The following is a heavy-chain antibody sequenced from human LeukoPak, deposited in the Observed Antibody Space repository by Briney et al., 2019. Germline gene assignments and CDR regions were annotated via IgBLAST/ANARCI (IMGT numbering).Heavy chain of an antibody. CDR2: IYYSGST. V-gene: IGHV4-59*01. J-gene: IGHJ3*02. Sequence: SETLSLTCTVSGGSISSYYWSWIRQPSGKGLEWIGYIYYSGSTNYNPSLKSRVTISVDTSKNQFSLKLSSATAADTAVYYCARVVDTAMVHDAFDIWGQGTMVTVSS. CDR1: GGSISSYY. D-gene: IGHD5-18*01. CDR3: ARVVDTAMVHDAFDI.